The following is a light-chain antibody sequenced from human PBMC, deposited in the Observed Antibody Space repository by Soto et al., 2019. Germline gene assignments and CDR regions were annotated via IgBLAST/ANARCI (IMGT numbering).Light chain of an antibody. CDR1: QSVSSN. Sequence: EIVMTQSPATLSVSPGERATLSCRASQSVSSNLAWYQQKPGQTPRLLIYGASTRATGIPARFSGSGSGTEFTLIISSLQSEAFAVYYCQPYYNWLTFGQGTKVEIK. CDR2: GAS. CDR3: QPYYNWLT. V-gene: IGKV3-15*01. J-gene: IGKJ1*01.